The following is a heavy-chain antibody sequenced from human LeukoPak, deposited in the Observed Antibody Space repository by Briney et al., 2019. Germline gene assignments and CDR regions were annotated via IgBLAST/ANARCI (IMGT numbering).Heavy chain of an antibody. J-gene: IGHJ4*02. CDR1: GFTFSDYS. Sequence: GGSLRLSCAASGFTFSDYSMDWVRQAPGKGLEWVSSISSSSIYIYYADSVKGRFTISRDNAKNSLYLQMNSLRAEDTAVYYCATKAGYSSPDFGGQGTLVTVS. V-gene: IGHV3-21*01. D-gene: IGHD6-13*01. CDR2: ISSSSIYI. CDR3: ATKAGYSSPDF.